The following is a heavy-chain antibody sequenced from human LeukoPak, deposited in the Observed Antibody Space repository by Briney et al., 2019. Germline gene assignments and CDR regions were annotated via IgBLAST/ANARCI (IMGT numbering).Heavy chain of an antibody. V-gene: IGHV3-30*04. J-gene: IGHJ4*02. CDR1: GFTFSSYA. CDR2: ISYDGSNK. CDR3: ARGGARYCSGGSCSNY. D-gene: IGHD2-15*01. Sequence: GGSLRLSCAASGFTFSSYAMHWVRQAPGKGLEWVAVISYDGSNKYYADSVKGRFTISRDNAKNSLYLQMNSLRAEDTAVYYCARGGARYCSGGSCSNYWGQGTLVTVSS.